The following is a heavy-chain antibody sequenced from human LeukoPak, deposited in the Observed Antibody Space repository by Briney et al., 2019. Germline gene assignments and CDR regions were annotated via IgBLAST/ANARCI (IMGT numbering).Heavy chain of an antibody. CDR1: GYSVTSYW. CDR3: ARREWELLHFDY. Sequence: GESLKISCKGSGYSVTSYWIGWVRQMPGKGLEWMGIIYPGDSDTRYSPSFQGQVTISADKSINTAYLQWSSLRASDTAMYYCARREWELLHFDYWGQGTLVTVSS. J-gene: IGHJ4*02. V-gene: IGHV5-51*01. CDR2: IYPGDSDT. D-gene: IGHD1-26*01.